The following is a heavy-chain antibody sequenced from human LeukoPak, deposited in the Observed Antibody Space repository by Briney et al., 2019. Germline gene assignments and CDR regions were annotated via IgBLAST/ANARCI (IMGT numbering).Heavy chain of an antibody. CDR2: IYWNDDK. CDR3: AHDYSGSYQEAFDI. J-gene: IGHJ3*02. Sequence: SGPTLVKPTQTLTLTCTFSGFSLSTSGVGVGWIRQPPGKALEWLALIYWNDDKRYSPSLKSRLTITKDTSKNQVVLTMTNMDPVDTATYYCAHDYSGSYQEAFDIWGQGTMVTVSS. CDR1: GFSLSTSGVG. V-gene: IGHV2-5*01. D-gene: IGHD1-26*01.